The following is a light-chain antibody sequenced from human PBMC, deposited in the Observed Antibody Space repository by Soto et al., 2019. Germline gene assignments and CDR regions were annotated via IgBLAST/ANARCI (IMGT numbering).Light chain of an antibody. Sequence: DIQMTQSPSTLSASVGDRVTITCRASQSISNSLAWYQQKPGKAPKLLIYKASSLESVVPSRFNGSGSGTEVTLTISRLQPVDFAAYYCRQYVSYPVTFGGGTKVEMK. CDR3: RQYVSYPVT. V-gene: IGKV1-5*03. CDR1: QSISNS. CDR2: KAS. J-gene: IGKJ4*01.